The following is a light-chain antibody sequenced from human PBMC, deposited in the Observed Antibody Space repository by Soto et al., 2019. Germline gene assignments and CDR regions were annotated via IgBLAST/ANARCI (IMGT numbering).Light chain of an antibody. CDR1: SSDVGSYNL. CDR2: EVS. V-gene: IGLV2-23*02. Sequence: QSVLTQPASVSGSPGQSITISCTGTSSDVGSYNLVSWYQQHPGKAPKLMIYEVSKRPSGVPNRFSGSKSGNTASLTISGLQAEDEADYYCCSYAGSSTSVFGGGTKLTVL. CDR3: CSYAGSSTSV. J-gene: IGLJ2*01.